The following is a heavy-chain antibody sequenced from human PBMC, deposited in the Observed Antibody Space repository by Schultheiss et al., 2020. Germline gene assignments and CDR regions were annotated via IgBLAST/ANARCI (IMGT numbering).Heavy chain of an antibody. CDR1: GFTFSSYS. D-gene: IGHD6-13*01. J-gene: IGHJ4*02. CDR2: ISSSSSYI. V-gene: IGHV3-21*01. CDR3: ARTYSSSSIYGY. Sequence: RGSLRLSCAASGFTFSSYSMNWVRQAPGKGLEWVSSISSSSSYIYYADSVKGRFTISRDNAQNSLYLQMNSLRAEDTAVYYCARTYSSSSIYGYWGQGALVTVSS.